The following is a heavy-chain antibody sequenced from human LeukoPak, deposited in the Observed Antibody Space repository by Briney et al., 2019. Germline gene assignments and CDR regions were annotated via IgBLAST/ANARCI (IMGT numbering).Heavy chain of an antibody. CDR3: ATGGHYHGD. Sequence: PGGSLRLSCVGSGFTLSNHWMSWVHQPPGKGPELVAYLKQDGSEKDYVDSVKGRFTISRDNDKNSLYLEMNSLRGEDTAVYHCATGGHYHGDWGQGTLVTVSS. D-gene: IGHD1-1*01. V-gene: IGHV3-7*05. CDR2: LKQDGSEK. CDR1: GFTLSNHW. J-gene: IGHJ4*02.